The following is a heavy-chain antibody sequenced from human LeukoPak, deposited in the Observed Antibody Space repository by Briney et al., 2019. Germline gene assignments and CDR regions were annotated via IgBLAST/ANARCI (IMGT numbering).Heavy chain of an antibody. D-gene: IGHD2-2*01. CDR1: DGSISSGDYY. CDR2: IYYSGST. Sequence: PSQTLSLTCTVSDGSISSGDYYWSWIRQPPGKGLEWIGYIYYSGSTYYNPSLKSRVTISVDTSKNQFSLKLSSVTAADTAVYYCARDHCSSTSCYEGGFDYWGQGTLVTVSS. J-gene: IGHJ4*02. V-gene: IGHV4-30-4*08. CDR3: ARDHCSSTSCYEGGFDY.